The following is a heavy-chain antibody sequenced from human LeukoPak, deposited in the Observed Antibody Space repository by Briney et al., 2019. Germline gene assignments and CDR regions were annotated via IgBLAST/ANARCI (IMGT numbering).Heavy chain of an antibody. J-gene: IGHJ4*02. D-gene: IGHD1-14*01. CDR3: AREFWGLTAWYYFDY. V-gene: IGHV4-61*02. CDR1: GGSISSGSYY. Sequence: PSETLSLTCTVSGGSISSGSYYWSWIRQPAGKGLEWIGRIYTSGSTNYNPSLKSRVTISVDTSKNQFSLKLSSVTAADTAVYYCAREFWGLTAWYYFDYWGQGTLVTVSS. CDR2: IYTSGST.